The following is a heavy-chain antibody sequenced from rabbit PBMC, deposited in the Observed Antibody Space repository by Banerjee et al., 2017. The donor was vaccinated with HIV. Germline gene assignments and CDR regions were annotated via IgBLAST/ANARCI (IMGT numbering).Heavy chain of an antibody. CDR1: GFDFSSNAV. D-gene: IGHD4-1*01. CDR2: INTSSGNT. Sequence: QEQLEESGGGLVQPEGSLTLTCKASGFDFSSNAVCWVRQALGKGPEWIACINTSSGNTVYASWAKGRFTISKTSSTTVTLQMTSLTAADTATYFCARDLAGVIGWNFNLWGPGTLVTVS. J-gene: IGHJ4*01. V-gene: IGHV1S45*01. CDR3: ARDLAGVIGWNFNL.